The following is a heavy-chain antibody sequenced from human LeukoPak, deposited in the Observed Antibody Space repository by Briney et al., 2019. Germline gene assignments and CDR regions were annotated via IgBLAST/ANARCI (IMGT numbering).Heavy chain of an antibody. CDR3: ARGGYSGYDNDAFDI. Sequence: PGGTLRLSCAASGFTFSSYGMSWVRQAPGKGLEWVSGISGSGGSTYYADSVKGRFTISRDNSKNTLYLQMNSLRAEDTAVYYCARGGYSGYDNDAFDIWGQGTMVTVSS. J-gene: IGHJ3*02. V-gene: IGHV3-23*01. CDR2: ISGSGGST. D-gene: IGHD5-12*01. CDR1: GFTFSSYG.